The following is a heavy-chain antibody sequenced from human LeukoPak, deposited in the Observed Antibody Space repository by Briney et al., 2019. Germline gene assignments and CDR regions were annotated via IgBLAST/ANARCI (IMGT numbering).Heavy chain of an antibody. Sequence: GGSLRLSCAASGFTFSDYYMSWIRQAPGKGLEWVSYISSSGSTIYYADSVKGRFTISRDNAKNSLYLQMNSLRAEDTAVYYCARDLGYYYGSGSYDQFDYWGQGTLVTVSS. CDR3: ARDLGYYYGSGSYDQFDY. J-gene: IGHJ4*02. D-gene: IGHD3-10*01. CDR1: GFTFSDYY. V-gene: IGHV3-11*01. CDR2: ISSSGSTI.